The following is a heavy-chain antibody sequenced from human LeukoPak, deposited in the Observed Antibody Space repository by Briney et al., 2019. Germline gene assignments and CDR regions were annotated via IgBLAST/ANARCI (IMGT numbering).Heavy chain of an antibody. CDR2: ISGSGGGT. D-gene: IGHD3-10*01. V-gene: IGHV3-23*01. CDR3: AKRGVVIRVVLVGFHKEAYYFDS. Sequence: GGCLRLSCAAAGFTFSNYGMSWVRQAPGRGLEWVAGISGSGGGTVYADSVKGRYTISRDNPKNTLYLQMNSLRAEDTAVYFCAKRGVVIRVVLVGFHKEAYYFDSWGQGALVTVSS. CDR1: GFTFSNYG. J-gene: IGHJ4*02.